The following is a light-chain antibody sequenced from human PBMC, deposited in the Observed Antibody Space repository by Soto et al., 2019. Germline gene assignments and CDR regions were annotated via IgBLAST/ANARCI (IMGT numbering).Light chain of an antibody. CDR2: EVN. CDR3: SSHAGSTFYV. J-gene: IGLJ1*01. V-gene: IGLV2-8*01. CDR1: SSDVGNYNY. Sequence: QSVLTQPPSASGSPGQSVTVSCTGISSDVGNYNYVSWYQQHPGKAPKLMIYEVNKRPSGVPDRFSGSKSGNTASLTVSGLQAEDEVDYYCSSHAGSTFYVFGTGTKLTVL.